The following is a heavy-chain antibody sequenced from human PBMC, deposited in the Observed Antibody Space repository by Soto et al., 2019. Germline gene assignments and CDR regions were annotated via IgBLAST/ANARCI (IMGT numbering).Heavy chain of an antibody. CDR2: ISPNSGAT. CDR1: GYTFSDYY. V-gene: IGHV1-2*02. D-gene: IGHD2-21*01. CDR3: AREPRTQLLLPFAH. Sequence: ASVKVSCKASGYTFSDYYLHWVRQAPGQGLEWMGWISPNSGATEYAPKFKGRVTMTTDTSISTAFLKLASLRTDDTSIYDCAREPRTQLLLPFAHWGQGTLVTVSS. J-gene: IGHJ1*01.